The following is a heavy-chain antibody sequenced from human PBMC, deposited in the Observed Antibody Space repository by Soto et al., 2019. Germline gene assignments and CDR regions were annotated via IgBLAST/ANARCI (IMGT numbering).Heavy chain of an antibody. V-gene: IGHV4-39*01. CDR1: GGSISSSSYY. J-gene: IGHJ6*02. Sequence: PSETLSLTCTVSGGSISSSSYYWGWIRRPPGKGLEWIGSIYYSGSTYYNPSLKSRVTISVDTSKNQFSLKLSSVTAADTAVYYCACIFSGGYGYGFYYYGMDVWGQGTTVTVSS. CDR3: ACIFSGGYGYGFYYYGMDV. D-gene: IGHD5-18*01. CDR2: IYYSGST.